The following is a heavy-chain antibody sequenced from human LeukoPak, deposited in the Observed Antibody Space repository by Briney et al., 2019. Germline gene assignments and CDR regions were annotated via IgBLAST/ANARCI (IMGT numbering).Heavy chain of an antibody. J-gene: IGHJ4*02. V-gene: IGHV1-2*02. CDR3: ARVWNSRYSGIDFDY. CDR2: INPKRGDT. CDR1: GYTFSGYY. Sequence: ASVKVSCKASGYTFSGYYMHWVRQAPGQELEWMGWINPKRGDTKYAQKLQGRVTMTGDTSISTAYMELSRLRSDDTAVYYCARVWNSRYSGIDFDYWGQGTLVTVSS. D-gene: IGHD5-12*01.